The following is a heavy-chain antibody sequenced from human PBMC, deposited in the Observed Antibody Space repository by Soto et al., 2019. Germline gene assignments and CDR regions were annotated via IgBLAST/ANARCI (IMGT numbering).Heavy chain of an antibody. Sequence: GGSMRLSCAASGFTFSSYWMNWVRQAPGKGLEWVANINQDGNEDNLLDSVKGRFTISRDNAKNSLFLQMNSLRVDDTAVYYCARTGDGHHDFLDYWGQGALVTVSS. V-gene: IGHV3-7*01. CDR3: ARTGDGHHDFLDY. CDR1: GFTFSSYW. D-gene: IGHD1-1*01. CDR2: INQDGNED. J-gene: IGHJ4*02.